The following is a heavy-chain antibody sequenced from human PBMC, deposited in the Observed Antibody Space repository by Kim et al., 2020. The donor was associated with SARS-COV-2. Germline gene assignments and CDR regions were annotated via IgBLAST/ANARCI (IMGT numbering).Heavy chain of an antibody. CDR3: AREREYQDLEECFDN. V-gene: IGHV3-7*03. J-gene: IGHJ4*02. Sequence: GGSLRLSCTASGFTFSSYWMSWVRQAPGKGLEWVANIKHDGSIKHYVDSVRGRFTISRDNAEKSLYLQMNRLRAEDTAVYYCAREREYQDLEECFDNWGQGTLVTVSS. CDR2: IKHDGSIK. D-gene: IGHD2-2*01. CDR1: GFTFSSYW.